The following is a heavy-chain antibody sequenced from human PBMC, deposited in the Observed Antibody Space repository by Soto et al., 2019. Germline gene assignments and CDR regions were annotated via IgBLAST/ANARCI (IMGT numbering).Heavy chain of an antibody. CDR2: MNPNSGNT. Sequence: GASVKVSCKASGYTFTSYDINWVRQATGQGLEWMGWMNPNSGNTGYAQKFQGRVTITADESTSTAYMELSSLRSEDTAVYYCARSRRYCSSTSCYPNYWGQGTLVTVSS. V-gene: IGHV1-8*01. CDR1: GYTFTSYD. D-gene: IGHD2-2*01. CDR3: ARSRRYCSSTSCYPNY. J-gene: IGHJ4*02.